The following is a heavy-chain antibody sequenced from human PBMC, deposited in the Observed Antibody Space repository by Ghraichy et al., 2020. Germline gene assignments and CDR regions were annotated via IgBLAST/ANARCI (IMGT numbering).Heavy chain of an antibody. CDR3: ARLPWPSSDLMDV. CDR2: IYSGGST. CDR1: GFTVSSNY. J-gene: IGHJ6*02. Sequence: GGSLRLSCAASGFTVSSNYMSWVRQAPGKGLEWVSVIYSGGSTYYADSVKGRFTISRHNSKNTLYLQMNSLRAEDTAVYYCARLPWPSSDLMDVWGQGTTVTVSS. D-gene: IGHD6-6*01. V-gene: IGHV3-53*04.